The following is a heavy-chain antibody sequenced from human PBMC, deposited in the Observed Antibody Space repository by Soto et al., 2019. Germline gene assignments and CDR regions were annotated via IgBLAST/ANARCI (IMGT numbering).Heavy chain of an antibody. CDR3: AHRLAMMDACDV. V-gene: IGHV2-5*02. CDR2: FFWGDDK. D-gene: IGHD3-16*01. CDR1: GFSLTTSGRG. Sequence: QITLKESGPTLVKPTQTLTLTCTFSGFSLTTSGRGVGWIRQPPGKALEWLALFFWGDDKRYSPSLKTRLTISKDTSKNPVVLTMTNMGPEDTATYYWAHRLAMMDACDVWGQGTVVTVSS. J-gene: IGHJ3*01.